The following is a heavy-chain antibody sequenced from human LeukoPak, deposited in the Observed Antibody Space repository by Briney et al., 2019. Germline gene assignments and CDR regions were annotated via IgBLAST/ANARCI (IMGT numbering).Heavy chain of an antibody. J-gene: IGHJ4*02. CDR3: ATTADQLTPLGY. CDR2: IYHSGST. V-gene: IGHV4-4*02. Sequence: SETLSLTCAVSGGSISSSNWWSWVCQPPGKGLEWIGEIYHSGSTNYNPSLKSRVTIAVDKSKNQFSLKLSSVTAADTAVYYCATTADQLTPLGYWGQGTLVTVSS. D-gene: IGHD2-2*01. CDR1: GGSISSSNW.